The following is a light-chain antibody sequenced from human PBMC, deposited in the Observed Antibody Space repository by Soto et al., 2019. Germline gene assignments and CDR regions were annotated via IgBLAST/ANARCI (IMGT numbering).Light chain of an antibody. CDR2: YAS. CDR3: QHSYSNFPIT. CDR1: QSISGY. J-gene: IGKJ5*01. Sequence: DIQVTQSPSSLSASVGDRVTISCRASQSISGYLNWYQQKPGKAPNLLIFYASSLQSGVPSRFSGRGSGAEYTLTISSLQPEDFATYFCQHSYSNFPITFGQGTRLEIK. V-gene: IGKV1-39*01.